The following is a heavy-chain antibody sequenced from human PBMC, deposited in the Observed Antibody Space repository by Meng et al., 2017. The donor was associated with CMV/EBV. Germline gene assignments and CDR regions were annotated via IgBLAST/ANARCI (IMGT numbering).Heavy chain of an antibody. J-gene: IGHJ4*02. CDR3: AIQLGYCSSTSCERDFDY. CDR2: IIPILGIA. Sequence: VKVSCKASGGTFSSYAISWVRQAPGQGLEWMGGIIPILGIANYAQKFQGRVMITADKSTSTAYMELSSLRSEDTAVYYCAIQLGYCSSTSCERDFDYWGQGTLVTVSS. CDR1: GGTFSSYA. D-gene: IGHD2-2*01. V-gene: IGHV1-69*10.